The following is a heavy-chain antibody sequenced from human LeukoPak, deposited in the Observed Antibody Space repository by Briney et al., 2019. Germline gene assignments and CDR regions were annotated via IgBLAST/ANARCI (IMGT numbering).Heavy chain of an antibody. V-gene: IGHV1-2*02. CDR3: ARDSSGWTPFDY. D-gene: IGHD6-19*01. CDR2: INPNSGGT. CDR1: GYTFTGYY. J-gene: IGHJ4*02. Sequence: GASVKVSCKASGYTFTGYYMHWVRQAPVQWLEWMGWINPNSGGTNYAQKFQGRVTMTRDTSISTAYMELSRLRSDDTAVYYCARDSSGWTPFDYWGQGTLVTVSS.